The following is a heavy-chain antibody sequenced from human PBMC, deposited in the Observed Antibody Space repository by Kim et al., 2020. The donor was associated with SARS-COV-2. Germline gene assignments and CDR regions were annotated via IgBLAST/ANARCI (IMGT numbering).Heavy chain of an antibody. CDR2: VYPADSDV. CDR3: ARQDYYYDSSGNFYWFDS. V-gene: IGHV5-51*01. Sequence: GESLKISCKGSGYSFTNYWIAWVRQLPGKGLECMGIVYPADSDVRYNPSFQDQVTISADKSTNTAYLQWRTLRASDSAMYFCARQDYYYDSSGNFYWFDSWGQGTLVTVSS. J-gene: IGHJ5*01. D-gene: IGHD3-22*01. CDR1: GYSFTNYW.